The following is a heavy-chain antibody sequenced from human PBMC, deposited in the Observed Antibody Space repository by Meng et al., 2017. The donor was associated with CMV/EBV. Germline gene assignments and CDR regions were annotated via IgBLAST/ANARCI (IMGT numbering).Heavy chain of an antibody. D-gene: IGHD6-19*01. Sequence: VRLKVAGPGLGEPSEPLSLPCMISGGPISSYYWRCIRQPAGKGLEWIGRIYTSGSTNYNPSLKSRVTMSVDTSKNQFSLKLSSVTAADTAVYYCARDSSGWYPHFDYWGQGTLVTVSS. CDR1: GGPISSYY. CDR2: IYTSGST. V-gene: IGHV4-4*07. J-gene: IGHJ4*02. CDR3: ARDSSGWYPHFDY.